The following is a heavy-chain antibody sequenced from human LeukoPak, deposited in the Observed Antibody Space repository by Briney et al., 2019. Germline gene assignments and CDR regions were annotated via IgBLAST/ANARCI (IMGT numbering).Heavy chain of an antibody. CDR2: IYYSGST. CDR1: GGSISSYY. Sequence: PSETLSLTCTVSGGSISSYYWSWIRQPPGKGLEWIGYIYYSGSTNYNPSLKSRVTISVDTSKNQFSLKLSSVTTADTAVYYCTRGAGWLIDYWGQGILVTVSS. J-gene: IGHJ4*02. D-gene: IGHD3-16*01. CDR3: TRGAGWLIDY. V-gene: IGHV4-59*01.